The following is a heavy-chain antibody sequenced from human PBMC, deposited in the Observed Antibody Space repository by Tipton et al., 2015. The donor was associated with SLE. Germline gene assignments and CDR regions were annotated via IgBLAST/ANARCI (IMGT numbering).Heavy chain of an antibody. D-gene: IGHD6-13*01. V-gene: IGHV4-39*07. CDR2: IYYSGST. Sequence: TLSLTCTVSGGSISSSSYYWGWIRQPPGKGLEWIGSIYYSGSTYYNPSLKSRVTISVDTSKNQFSLKLSSVTAADTAVYYCASYGGSSWGDAFDTWGQGTMVTVSS. CDR3: ASYGGSSWGDAFDT. J-gene: IGHJ3*02. CDR1: GGSISSSSYY.